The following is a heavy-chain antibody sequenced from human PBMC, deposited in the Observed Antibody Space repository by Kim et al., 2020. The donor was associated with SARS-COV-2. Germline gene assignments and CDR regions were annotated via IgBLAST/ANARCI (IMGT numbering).Heavy chain of an antibody. V-gene: IGHV6-1*01. D-gene: IGHD1-1*01. CDR2: TYYRSKWYN. CDR3: ARHGDNWNDGGGYGMDV. CDR1: GDSVSSNSAA. Sequence: SQTLSLTCAISGDSVSSNSAAWNWIRQSPSRGLEWLGRTYYRSKWYNDYAVSVKSRITINPDTSKNQFSLQLNSVTPEDTAVYYCARHGDNWNDGGGYGMDVWGQGTTVTVSS. J-gene: IGHJ6*02.